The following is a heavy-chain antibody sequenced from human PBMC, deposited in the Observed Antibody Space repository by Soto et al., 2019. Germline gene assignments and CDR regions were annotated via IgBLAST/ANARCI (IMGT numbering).Heavy chain of an antibody. CDR2: IDNSGGIT. Sequence: PGGSLRLSCAASGFTFSTYAMSWVRQAPGKGLEWVSTIDNSGGITYYADSVKGRFTISRDNSKNTLYLQMNSLRAEDTAVYYCARDLSCSGGSCYSYYYYYGMDVWGQGTTVTVSS. CDR3: ARDLSCSGGSCYSYYYYYGMDV. CDR1: GFTFSTYA. V-gene: IGHV3-23*01. D-gene: IGHD2-15*01. J-gene: IGHJ6*02.